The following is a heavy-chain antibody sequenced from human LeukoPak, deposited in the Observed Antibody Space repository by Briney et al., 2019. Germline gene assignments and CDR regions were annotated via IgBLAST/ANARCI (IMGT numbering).Heavy chain of an antibody. J-gene: IGHJ4*02. CDR1: GGSISSYY. D-gene: IGHD6-25*01. CDR3: ARSDSGGNFDY. CDR2: IYHSGST. Sequence: SETLSLTCTVSGGSISSYYWSWIRQPPGKGLEWIGYIYHSGSTYYNPSLKSRVTISVDRSKNQFSLKLSSVTAADTAVYYCARSDSGGNFDYWGQGTLVTVSS. V-gene: IGHV4-59*12.